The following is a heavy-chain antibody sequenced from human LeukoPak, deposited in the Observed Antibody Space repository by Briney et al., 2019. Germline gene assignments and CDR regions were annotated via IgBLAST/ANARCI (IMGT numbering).Heavy chain of an antibody. D-gene: IGHD3-22*01. CDR2: ISSSSSYI. J-gene: IGHJ4*02. CDR1: GFTFSSYS. CDR3: ARGSGYLETFDY. V-gene: IGHV3-21*01. Sequence: GGSLRLSCAASGFTFSSYSMNWVRQAPGKGLEWVSSISSSSSYIYYADSVKGRFTISRANSKNTLYLQMNSLTTEDTAVYYCARGSGYLETFDYWGQGTLVTVSS.